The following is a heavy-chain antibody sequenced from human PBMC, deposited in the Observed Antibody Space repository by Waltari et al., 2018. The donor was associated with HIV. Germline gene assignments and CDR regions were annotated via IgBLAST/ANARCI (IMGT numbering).Heavy chain of an antibody. V-gene: IGHV4-39*07. J-gene: IGHJ6*02. CDR3: ARVRPPGVVPAAIYYYYGRDV. D-gene: IGHD2-2*01. CDR1: GGSISSSSYY. CDR2: IYFSGGN. Sequence: QLQLQESGPGLVKPSETLSLTCTVSGGSISSSSYYWGWIRQPPGKGLEWIGSIYFSGGNYYTPSRKGGVTISVDTTKNQFSLKLSSVTAADTAVYYCARVRPPGVVPAAIYYYYGRDVWGQGTTVTVSS.